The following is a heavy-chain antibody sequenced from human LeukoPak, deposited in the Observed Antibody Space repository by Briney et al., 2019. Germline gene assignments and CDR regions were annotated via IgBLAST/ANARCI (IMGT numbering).Heavy chain of an antibody. CDR3: ARAPYYYDSSGYYY. D-gene: IGHD3-22*01. Sequence: PGGSLRLSCATSGFTFGHYWLSWVRQAPGKGLEWVANINLDGTKKYYVDSVKGRFTISRDNAKNSLYLQMNSLRAEDTAVYYCARAPYYYDSSGYYYWGQGTLVTVSS. V-gene: IGHV3-7*03. CDR1: GFTFGHYW. CDR2: INLDGTKK. J-gene: IGHJ4*02.